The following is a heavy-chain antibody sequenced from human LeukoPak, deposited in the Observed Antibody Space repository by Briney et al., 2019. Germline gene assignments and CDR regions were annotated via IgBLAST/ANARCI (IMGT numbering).Heavy chain of an antibody. CDR1: GYSISSGYY. Sequence: SETLSLTCAVSGYSISSGYYWSWIRQPPGKGLEWIGYIYYSGSTNYNPSLKSRVTISVDTSKNQFSLKLSSVTAADTAVYYCARDRNTMVRGVIISVFDPWGQGTLVTVSS. V-gene: IGHV4-61*01. CDR3: ARDRNTMVRGVIISVFDP. CDR2: IYYSGST. D-gene: IGHD3-10*01. J-gene: IGHJ5*02.